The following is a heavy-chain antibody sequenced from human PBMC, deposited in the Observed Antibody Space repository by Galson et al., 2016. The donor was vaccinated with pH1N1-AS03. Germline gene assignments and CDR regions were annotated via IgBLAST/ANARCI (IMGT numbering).Heavy chain of an antibody. Sequence: SVKVSCKASGDNFIRYTISWVRQAPGQGLEWMGRIIPILGMTNYAQKFQGRVTITAYTSTSTAYMELGSLTSEDTAVYYCVIMWKPTVLDIWGQGTLVSVSS. CDR1: GDNFIRYT. V-gene: IGHV1-69*02. D-gene: IGHD3-16*01. CDR3: VIMWKPTVLDI. CDR2: IIPILGMT. J-gene: IGHJ3*02.